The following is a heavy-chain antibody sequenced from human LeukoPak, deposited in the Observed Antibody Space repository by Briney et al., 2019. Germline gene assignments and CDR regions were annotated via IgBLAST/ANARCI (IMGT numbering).Heavy chain of an antibody. J-gene: IGHJ4*02. Sequence: GASVKVSCKASGGTFSSYAISWVRQAPEQGLEWMGGIIPIFGTANYAQKFQGRVTITADESTSTAYMALSSLRSEDTAVYYCASSHGLYLATMTFDYWGQGTLVTVSS. D-gene: IGHD5-12*01. CDR1: GGTFSSYA. CDR3: ASSHGLYLATMTFDY. V-gene: IGHV1-69*13. CDR2: IIPIFGTA.